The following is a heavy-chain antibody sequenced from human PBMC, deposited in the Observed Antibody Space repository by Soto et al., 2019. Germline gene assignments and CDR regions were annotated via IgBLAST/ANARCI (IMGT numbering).Heavy chain of an antibody. J-gene: IGHJ6*02. CDR3: ARHKGDFWSGYNYYYGMDV. Sequence: SETLSLTCTVSGGSISSSSYYWGWIRQPPGKGLECIGSIYYSGSTYYNPSLKSRVTISVDTSKNQFSLKLSSVTAADTAGYYCARHKGDFWSGYNYYYGMDVWGQGTTVX. CDR1: GGSISSSSYY. D-gene: IGHD3-3*01. CDR2: IYYSGST. V-gene: IGHV4-39*01.